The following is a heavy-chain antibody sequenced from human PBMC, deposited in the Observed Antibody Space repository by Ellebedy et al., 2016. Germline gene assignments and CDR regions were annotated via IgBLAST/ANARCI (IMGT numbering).Heavy chain of an antibody. J-gene: IGHJ4*02. Sequence: SETLSLTCAVPVGSVSAGNYYWNWIRQPPGKGLEWVGYISSSGSTNYNPSLTGRVTISADTFKNHFSLRLTSVTAADTAVYFCARAQSRGIYYFDQWGQGTLVTVSS. CDR3: ARAQSRGIYYFDQ. D-gene: IGHD6-13*01. V-gene: IGHV4-61*03. CDR1: VGSVSAGNYY. CDR2: ISSSGST.